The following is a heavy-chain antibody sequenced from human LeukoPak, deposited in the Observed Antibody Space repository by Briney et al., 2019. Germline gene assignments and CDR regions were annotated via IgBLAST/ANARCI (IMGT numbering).Heavy chain of an antibody. CDR2: IYYSGST. Sequence: TSEILSLTCTVSGGSISSSSYYWGWIRQPPGKGLEWIGSIYYSGSTYYNPSLKSRVTISVDTSKNQFSLKLSSVTAADTAVYCCAREAGSVTTYSYYYYYGMDVWGQGTTVTVSS. V-gene: IGHV4-39*01. CDR1: GGSISSSSYY. D-gene: IGHD4-17*01. J-gene: IGHJ6*02. CDR3: AREAGSVTTYSYYYYYGMDV.